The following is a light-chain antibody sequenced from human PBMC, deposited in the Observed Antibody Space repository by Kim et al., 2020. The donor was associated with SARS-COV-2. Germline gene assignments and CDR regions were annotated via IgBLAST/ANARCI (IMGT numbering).Light chain of an antibody. V-gene: IGKV3-15*01. J-gene: IGKJ1*01. CDR1: QSVSSN. CDR2: GAS. CDR3: QQYNNWPRT. Sequence: EIVMTQSPATLSVSPGERATLSCRASQSVSSNLVWYQQKPGQAPRLLIYGASTRATGIPARFSGSGSGTEFTLTISSLQSEDFAVYYCQQYNNWPRTFGQGTQVDI.